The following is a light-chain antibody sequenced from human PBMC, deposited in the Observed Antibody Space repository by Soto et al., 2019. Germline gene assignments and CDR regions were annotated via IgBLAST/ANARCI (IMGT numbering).Light chain of an antibody. CDR3: SSYAGSNTHVV. J-gene: IGLJ2*01. V-gene: IGLV2-8*01. CDR2: EVS. CDR1: SSDVGGYNY. Sequence: QSALTQPPSASGSPGQSVTISCTGTSSDVGGYNYVSWYQQQPGKAPKLMIYEVSKRPSGVPDRFSGSKSGNTASLTVSGLQAEDEADYYCSSYAGSNTHVVFGGGTKVTVL.